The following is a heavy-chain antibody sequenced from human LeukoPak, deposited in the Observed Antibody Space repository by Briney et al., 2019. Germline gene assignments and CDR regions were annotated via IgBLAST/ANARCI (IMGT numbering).Heavy chain of an antibody. CDR1: GGSLSSSSYY. CDR2: IYYSGST. V-gene: IGHV4-39*01. Sequence: PSETLSLTCTVSGGSLSSSSYYWGWIRQPPGKGLEWLGIIYYSGSTYYNPSLKSRLTISVDTSKNQFSLKLSSVTATDTAVYYCARRGYCSSTSCYEYWFDPWGQGTLVTVSS. CDR3: ARRGYCSSTSCYEYWFDP. J-gene: IGHJ5*02. D-gene: IGHD2-2*01.